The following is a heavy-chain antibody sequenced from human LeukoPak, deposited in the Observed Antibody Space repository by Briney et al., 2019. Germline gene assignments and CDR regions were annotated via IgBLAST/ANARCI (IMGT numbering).Heavy chain of an antibody. CDR3: ARDINWVGGY. V-gene: IGHV3-30*02. CDR2: IRYDGSNK. J-gene: IGHJ4*02. CDR1: GFTFSSYG. Sequence: GGSLRLSCAASGFTFSSYGMHWVRQAPGKGLEWVAFIRYDGSNKYYADSVKGRFTISRDNAKNSLYLQMNSLRAEDTAVYYCARDINWVGGYWGQGTLVTVSS. D-gene: IGHD7-27*01.